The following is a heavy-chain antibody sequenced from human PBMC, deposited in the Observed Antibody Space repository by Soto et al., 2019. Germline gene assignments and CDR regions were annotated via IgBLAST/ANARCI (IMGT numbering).Heavy chain of an antibody. CDR3: ARRLVGPTLLGYAFDI. D-gene: IGHD1-26*01. CDR1: GGSFSGYD. J-gene: IGHJ3*02. CDR2: INHSGNT. Sequence: SETLSLTCAVYGGSFSGYDWSWIRQPPGKGLEWIGEINHSGNTYYNPSLKSRVTISIDTSKNQFSLKLSSVTATDTAIYFCARRLVGPTLLGYAFDIWGQGTMVTVSS. V-gene: IGHV4-34*01.